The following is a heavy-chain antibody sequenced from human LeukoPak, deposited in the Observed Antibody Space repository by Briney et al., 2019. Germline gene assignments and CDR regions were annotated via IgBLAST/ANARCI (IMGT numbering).Heavy chain of an antibody. J-gene: IGHJ4*02. Sequence: GESLKISCKGSGYSFTSYWIGWVRQMPGKGLEWMGIIYPGDSDTRYSPSFQGQVTISADKSISTAYLQWSSLKAPDTAMYYCARRFLYSSGYYYFDYWGQGTLVTVSS. V-gene: IGHV5-51*01. CDR1: GYSFTSYW. D-gene: IGHD6-19*01. CDR2: IYPGDSDT. CDR3: ARRFLYSSGYYYFDY.